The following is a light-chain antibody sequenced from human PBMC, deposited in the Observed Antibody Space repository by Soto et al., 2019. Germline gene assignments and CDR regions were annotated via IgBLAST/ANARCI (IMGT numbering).Light chain of an antibody. J-gene: IGLJ1*01. Sequence: QSVLTQPPSASGAPGQRVTISCTGSSSNIGAGYDVNWYQQLPGTAPKLLIYGNSNRPSGVPDRFSGSKSGTSASLAITGLQAEDEADYYCQSYDSSLSGYVFGTGTKLTVL. V-gene: IGLV1-40*01. CDR1: SSNIGAGYD. CDR2: GNS. CDR3: QSYDSSLSGYV.